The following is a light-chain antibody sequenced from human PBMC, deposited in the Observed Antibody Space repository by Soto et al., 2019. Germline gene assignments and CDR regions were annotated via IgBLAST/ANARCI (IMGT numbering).Light chain of an antibody. J-gene: IGKJ1*01. CDR1: QGISSY. CDR3: QQYYSYPRT. Sequence: RITHSPSSFSASTGDRVTITCRASQGISSYLAWYQQKPGKAPKLLIYAASTLQSGVPSGFSGSGSGTDFTLTISCLQSEDFATYYCQQYYSYPRTFGQGTKVDSK. CDR2: AAS. V-gene: IGKV1-8*01.